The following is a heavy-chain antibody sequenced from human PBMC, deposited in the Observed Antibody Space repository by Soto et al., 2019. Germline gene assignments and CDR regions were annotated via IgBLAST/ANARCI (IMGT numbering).Heavy chain of an antibody. CDR1: GYTFTGYY. J-gene: IGHJ6*02. D-gene: IGHD2-15*01. CDR2: INPNSGGT. CDR3: ARDSGGRHYYDYYYGMDV. V-gene: IGHV1-2*04. Sequence: ASVKVSCKASGYTFTGYYMHWVRQAPGQGLEWMGWINPNSGGTNYAQKFQGWVTMTRDTSISTAYMELSRLRSDDTAVYYCARDSGGRHYYDYYYGMDVWGQGTTVTVSS.